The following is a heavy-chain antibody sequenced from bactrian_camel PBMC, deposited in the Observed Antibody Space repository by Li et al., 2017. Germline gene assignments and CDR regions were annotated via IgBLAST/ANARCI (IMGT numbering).Heavy chain of an antibody. J-gene: IGHJ4*01. CDR2: INSGRGIT. CDR3: VKDPVGWTMAYHY. Sequence: DVQLVESGGGLVQPGGSLRLSCAASGFTFGSYAMSWVRQAPGKGLEWVSVINSGRGITYYADAVKGRFTISRDNGKNTLYLHLNSLKTEDTAMYYCVKDPVGWTMAYHYWGQGTQVTVS. D-gene: IGHD5*01. V-gene: IGHV3S31*01. CDR1: GFTFGSYA.